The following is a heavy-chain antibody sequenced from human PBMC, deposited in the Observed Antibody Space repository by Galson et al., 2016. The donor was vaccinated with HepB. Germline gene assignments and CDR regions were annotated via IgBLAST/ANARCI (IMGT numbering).Heavy chain of an antibody. CDR2: ISGKGDST. CDR1: GFTFSNFA. V-gene: IGHV3-23*01. D-gene: IGHD3-16*02. Sequence: SLRLSCAASGFTFSNFAMTWVRQAPGKGLEWISGISGKGDSTYYADSVKGRFTVSRDNSKNTLHLQMNSLRAEDTAVYYCGRDDDYVWGTYRYTRTVPQYYFDYWGQGTLVTVSS. CDR3: GRDDDYVWGTYRYTRTVPQYYFDY. J-gene: IGHJ4*02.